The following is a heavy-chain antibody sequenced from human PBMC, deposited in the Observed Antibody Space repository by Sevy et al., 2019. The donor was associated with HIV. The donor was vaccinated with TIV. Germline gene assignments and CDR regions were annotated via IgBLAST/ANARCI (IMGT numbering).Heavy chain of an antibody. Sequence: GGSLRLSCAASGFTFSSYAMSWVRQAPGKGLEWVSSITGSSDYIYYADSVKGRFTISRDNAKNSLYLRMNSLKTEDTAVYYCAKWDADRRWYFDYWGQGILVTVSS. CDR1: GFTFSSYA. CDR3: AKWDADRRWYFDY. J-gene: IGHJ4*02. CDR2: ITGSSDYI. V-gene: IGHV3-21*06. D-gene: IGHD1-26*01.